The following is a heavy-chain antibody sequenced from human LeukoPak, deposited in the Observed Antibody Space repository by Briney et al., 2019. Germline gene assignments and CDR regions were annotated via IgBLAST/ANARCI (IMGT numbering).Heavy chain of an antibody. Sequence: SETLSLTCTVSGGSISNYYWGWIRQPPGKGLEWLGYIYYSGNTNYNPSLKSRVTISVHTSKNQFSLKLSSVTAADTAVYYCARQRGGYYFDFWGQGTLVTVSS. J-gene: IGHJ4*02. V-gene: IGHV4-59*01. CDR3: ARQRGGYYFDF. CDR1: GGSISNYY. CDR2: IYYSGNT. D-gene: IGHD3-16*01.